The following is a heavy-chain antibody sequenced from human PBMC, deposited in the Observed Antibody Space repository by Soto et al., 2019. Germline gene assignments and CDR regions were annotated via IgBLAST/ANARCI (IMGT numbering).Heavy chain of an antibody. V-gene: IGHV3-23*01. Sequence: EVQLLESGGGLVQPGGSLRLSCAASGFTFSSYAMSWVRQAPGKGLEWVSAISGSGGSTYYADSVKGRFTISRDNSKNTLYLQMNSLRAEDTAVYYCAKDQEPYYDYVWGSYRLGLFDYWGQGTLVTVSS. J-gene: IGHJ4*02. CDR1: GFTFSSYA. CDR3: AKDQEPYYDYVWGSYRLGLFDY. D-gene: IGHD3-16*02. CDR2: ISGSGGST.